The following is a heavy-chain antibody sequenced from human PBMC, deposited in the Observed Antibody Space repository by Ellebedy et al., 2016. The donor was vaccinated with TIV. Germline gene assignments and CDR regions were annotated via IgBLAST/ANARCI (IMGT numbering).Heavy chain of an antibody. CDR1: GFSFRTYW. CDR2: IKEEGSEK. V-gene: IGHV3-7*01. CDR3: AREARPLGGGYCSGGSCYSCDY. J-gene: IGHJ4*02. D-gene: IGHD2-15*01. Sequence: GESLKISCTASGFSFRTYWMSWVRQAPGKGLEWVANIKEEGSEKYYVDSVKGRFTISRDNAKNSLYLQMNSLRAEATAVYYCAREARPLGGGYCSGGSCYSCDYWGQGTLVTVSS.